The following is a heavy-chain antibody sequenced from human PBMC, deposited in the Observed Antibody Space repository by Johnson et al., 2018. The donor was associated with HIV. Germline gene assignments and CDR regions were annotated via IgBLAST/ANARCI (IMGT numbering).Heavy chain of an antibody. CDR1: GFTFSSYD. V-gene: IGHV3-13*01. CDR2: IGTAGDT. D-gene: IGHD2-15*01. Sequence: VQLVESGGGLVQPGGSLRLSCAASGFTFSSYDMHWVRQATGKGLEWVSAIGTAGDTYYPGSVKGRFTISRENAKNSLYLQMNSLRGDDTAVYYCTRVSSTSWALDIWGQGTLVTVSS. J-gene: IGHJ3*02. CDR3: TRVSSTSWALDI.